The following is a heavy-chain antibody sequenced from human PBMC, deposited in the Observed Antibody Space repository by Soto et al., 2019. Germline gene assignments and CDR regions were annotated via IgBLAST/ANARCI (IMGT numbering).Heavy chain of an antibody. V-gene: IGHV1-69*06. CDR3: ARGYCSSTSCHNWFDP. Sequence: SVKVSCKASGGTFSSYAISWVRQAPGQGLEWMGGINPIIGTANYAQKFQGWVTITADTSTSTAYMELSRLRSDDTAVYYCARGYCSSTSCHNWFDPWGQGTLVTVSS. D-gene: IGHD2-2*01. J-gene: IGHJ5*02. CDR2: INPIIGTA. CDR1: GGTFSSYA.